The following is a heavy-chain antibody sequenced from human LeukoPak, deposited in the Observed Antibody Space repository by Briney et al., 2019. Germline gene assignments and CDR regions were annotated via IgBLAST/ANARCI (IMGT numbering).Heavy chain of an antibody. CDR2: IYYTGST. CDR1: GGSINNYY. CDR3: ARHQGHDFYDSSGYYSFDY. D-gene: IGHD3-22*01. J-gene: IGHJ4*02. V-gene: IGHV4-59*08. Sequence: SETLSLTCIVSGGSINNYYWSWIRQPPGKGLEWIGYIYYTGSTNYSPSLKSPVTISADTSKNQSSLKLRSVTAADTAVYFCARHQGHDFYDSSGYYSFDYWGQGTLVTVSS.